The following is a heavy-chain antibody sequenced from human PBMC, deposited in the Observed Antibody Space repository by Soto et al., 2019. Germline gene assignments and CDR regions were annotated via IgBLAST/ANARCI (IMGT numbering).Heavy chain of an antibody. Sequence: GASVKVSCEACGYRFTSYYMHWVRQAPGQGLEWMGIINPSGGSTSYAQKFQGRVTMTRDTSTSTVYMELSSLRSEDTAVYYCAREGNYMPAKYYGMDVWGQGTTVTV. CDR3: AREGNYMPAKYYGMDV. V-gene: IGHV1-46*01. CDR2: INPSGGST. D-gene: IGHD1-7*01. CDR1: GYRFTSYY. J-gene: IGHJ6*02.